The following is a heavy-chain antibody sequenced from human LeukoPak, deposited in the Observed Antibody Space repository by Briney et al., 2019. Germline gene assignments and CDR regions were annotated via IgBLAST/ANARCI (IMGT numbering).Heavy chain of an antibody. Sequence: GGSLRLSCAASGFAFTDYDMHWVRQATGGGLEWVSSIGKGGDTYYADSVKGRFTISRESANNHFYLQMNSLRAGDTAVYFCASLGDSIYWGQGTLVTVSS. CDR1: GFAFTDYD. J-gene: IGHJ4*02. V-gene: IGHV3-13*01. CDR2: IGKGGDT. CDR3: ASLGDSIY. D-gene: IGHD1-26*01.